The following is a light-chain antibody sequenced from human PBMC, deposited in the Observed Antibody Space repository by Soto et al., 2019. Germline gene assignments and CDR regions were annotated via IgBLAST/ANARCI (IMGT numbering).Light chain of an antibody. CDR3: SSDTSSSSDV. J-gene: IGLJ1*01. Sequence: QSVLTQPASVSDSPGQSITISCIGTSSDIGAFNHVSWHQQHPGKAPKLIIYDVINRPSGVANRFSGSKTGNTASLIISGLHADDEADYYCSSDTSSSSDVFGSGTKLTVL. V-gene: IGLV2-14*03. CDR1: SSDIGAFNH. CDR2: DVI.